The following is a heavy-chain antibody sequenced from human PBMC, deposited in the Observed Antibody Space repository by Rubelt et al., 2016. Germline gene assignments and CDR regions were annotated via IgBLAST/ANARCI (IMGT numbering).Heavy chain of an antibody. D-gene: IGHD6-13*01. CDR3: ARVHSSSWDYYYGMDV. CDR1: GGSISSSSYY. J-gene: IGHJ6*02. Sequence: QLQLQESGPGLVKPSETLSLTCTVSGGSISSSSYYWGWIRQPPGKGLEWIGSIYYSGSTYYNPSLKGPFTYSVDTAQNQVSPKLSSVTASDTAVYYCARVHSSSWDYYYGMDVWGQGTTVNVSS. CDR2: IYYSGST. V-gene: IGHV4-39*07.